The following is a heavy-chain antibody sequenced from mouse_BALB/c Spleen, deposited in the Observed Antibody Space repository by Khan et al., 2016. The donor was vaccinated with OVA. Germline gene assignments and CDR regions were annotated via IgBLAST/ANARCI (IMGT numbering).Heavy chain of an antibody. D-gene: IGHD1-1*01. CDR3: ARSNYYGCSLYAMDY. J-gene: IGHJ4*01. Sequence: DLVKPGASVKLSCKASGYTFTSYWIYWIKQRPGEGLEWIGRLGPGSGSTYYNEMFKDKATLTVDTSSNTSYIQLSSLSSEDSAVYFCARSNYYGCSLYAMDYWGQGTSVTVSS. CDR2: LGPGSGST. CDR1: GYTFTSYW. V-gene: IGHV1S41*01.